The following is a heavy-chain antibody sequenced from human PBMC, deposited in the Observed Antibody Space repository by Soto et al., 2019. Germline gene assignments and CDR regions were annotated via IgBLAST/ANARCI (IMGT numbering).Heavy chain of an antibody. Sequence: QVQLQESGPGLVKPSQTLSLTCTVSGVSLSSGDVYWTWIRQSPEKGLEWIGYIDSSGSTHYNPSLKTRVTILVDPSKNQFSLSLRSVTAADTAEYYCARQHGYDAGFGHWGQGLLVTVS. V-gene: IGHV4-30-4*01. CDR2: IDSSGST. D-gene: IGHD5-12*01. J-gene: IGHJ4*02. CDR1: GVSLSSGDVY. CDR3: ARQHGYDAGFGH.